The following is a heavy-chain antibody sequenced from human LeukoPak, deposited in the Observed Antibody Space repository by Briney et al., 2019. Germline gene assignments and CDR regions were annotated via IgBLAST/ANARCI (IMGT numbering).Heavy chain of an antibody. D-gene: IGHD3-16*01. CDR2: INPNSGGT. CDR1: GYTFTGYY. V-gene: IGHV1-2*06. Sequence: GASVTVSCTASGYTFTGYYMHWVRQAPGQGLEWMGRINPNSGGTNYAQKFQGRVTMTSDTSISTAYMELSRLRSDDTAVYYCARDPRGGGNALDYWGQGTLVTVSS. CDR3: ARDPRGGGNALDY. J-gene: IGHJ4*02.